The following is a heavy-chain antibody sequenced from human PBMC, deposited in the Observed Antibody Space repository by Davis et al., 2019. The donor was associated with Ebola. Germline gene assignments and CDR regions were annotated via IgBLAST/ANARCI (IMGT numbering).Heavy chain of an antibody. Sequence: GGSLRLSCAASGFTFSNAWMSWVRQAPGKGLEWIGRIRSRADGGTTDYVASLKGRFTISRDDSKNTLYLQMNSLKTDDTAVYYCTTDLLARDSSGHIPTSWGQGTLVTVSS. CDR3: TTDLLARDSSGHIPTS. V-gene: IGHV3-15*01. CDR2: IRSRADGGTT. CDR1: GFTFSNAW. J-gene: IGHJ5*02. D-gene: IGHD3-22*01.